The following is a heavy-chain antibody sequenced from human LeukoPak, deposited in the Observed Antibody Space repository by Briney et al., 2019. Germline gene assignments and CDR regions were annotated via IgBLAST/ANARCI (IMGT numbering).Heavy chain of an antibody. CDR2: ISGSGGST. Sequence: GGSLRLSCAASGFTFSSYTMSWVRQAPGKGLEWVSVISGSGGSTYYADSVKGRFTISRDNSKNTLYLQMNSLRAEDTAVYYCAKDEWELLHNWFDPWGQGTLVTVSS. J-gene: IGHJ5*02. D-gene: IGHD1-26*01. V-gene: IGHV3-23*01. CDR3: AKDEWELLHNWFDP. CDR1: GFTFSSYT.